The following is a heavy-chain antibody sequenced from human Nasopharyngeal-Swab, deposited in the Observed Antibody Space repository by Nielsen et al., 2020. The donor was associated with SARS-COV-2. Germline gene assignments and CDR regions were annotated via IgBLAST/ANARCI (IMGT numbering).Heavy chain of an antibody. Sequence: SETLSLTCAVSGASISSNNWWSWVRQPPGKGLEWIGEIYYSGSTNYNPSLKSRVTISVDKSRNQFALKLSSVTAADTAVYYCTRVVPAAEAFDIWGQGTMVTVSS. CDR2: IYYSGST. CDR1: GASISSNNW. D-gene: IGHD2-2*01. J-gene: IGHJ3*02. CDR3: TRVVPAAEAFDI. V-gene: IGHV4-4*02.